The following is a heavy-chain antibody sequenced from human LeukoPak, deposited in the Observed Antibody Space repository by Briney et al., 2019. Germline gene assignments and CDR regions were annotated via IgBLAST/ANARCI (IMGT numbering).Heavy chain of an antibody. CDR1: GGSISSYY. V-gene: IGHV4-59*08. D-gene: IGHD1-26*01. CDR2: IYHSGST. J-gene: IGHJ4*02. CDR3: ASWSGSYPYYFDY. Sequence: SETLSLTCTVSGGSISSYYWSWIRQPPGKGLEWIGYIYHSGSTNYNPSLKSRVTISVDTSKNQFSLKLSSMTAADTAVYYCASWSGSYPYYFDYWGQGTLVTVSS.